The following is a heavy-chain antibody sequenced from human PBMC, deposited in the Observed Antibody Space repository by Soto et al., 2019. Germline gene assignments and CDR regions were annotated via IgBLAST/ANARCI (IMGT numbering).Heavy chain of an antibody. CDR2: ILPMFGTA. CDR3: ASGIQLWLRRINNGYSG. Sequence: QVQLVQSGAEVKKPESSVKVSCKAPGGTFSTYAISWVGQAPGQGLEWMGGILPMFGTANYAQRFQDRVTITADESTNTVYMELSSLRSEDTAVYFCASGIQLWLRRINNGYSGWGQGTLVTVSS. CDR1: GGTFSTYA. J-gene: IGHJ4*02. V-gene: IGHV1-69*12. D-gene: IGHD5-18*01.